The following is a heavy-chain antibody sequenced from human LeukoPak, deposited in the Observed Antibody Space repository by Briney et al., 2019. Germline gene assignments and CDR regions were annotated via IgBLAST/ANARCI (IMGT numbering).Heavy chain of an antibody. CDR2: ISWNSGSI. CDR3: AKGRWGYFTY. V-gene: IGHV3-9*01. CDR1: GFTVSSNY. D-gene: IGHD4-23*01. J-gene: IGHJ4*02. Sequence: PGGSLRLSCAASGFTVSSNYMSWVRQAPGKGLEWVSGISWNSGSIGYADSVKGRFTISRDNAKNSLYLQMNSLRAEDTALYYCAKGRWGYFTYWGQGTLVTVSS.